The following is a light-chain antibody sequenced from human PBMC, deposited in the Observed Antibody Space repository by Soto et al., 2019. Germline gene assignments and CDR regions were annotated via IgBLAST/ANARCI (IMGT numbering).Light chain of an antibody. CDR3: LQDYIYPWT. V-gene: IGKV1-6*01. CDR2: AAS. CDR1: QGIRND. J-gene: IGKJ1*01. Sequence: AIQMTQSPSSLSASLGDRVTITCRASQGIRNDLGWYQQKPGKAPKLLIYAASSLQSGVPPRFSGSGSGTDFTLAISSLQPEDFATYYCLQDYIYPWTFGQGTKVDIK.